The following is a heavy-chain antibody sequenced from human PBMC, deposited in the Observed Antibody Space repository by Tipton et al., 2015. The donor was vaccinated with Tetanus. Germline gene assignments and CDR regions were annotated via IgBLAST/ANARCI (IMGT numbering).Heavy chain of an antibody. CDR2: ISVYNGNT. Sequence: QLVQSGAEVKKPGASVKVSCKASGYTFNTFGISWVRQAPGQGLEWIGWISVYNGNTNYGQNVQGRVTMTTDTPASTAYMELRSLRSDDTAVYYCAKVSPNTSGCLDYWGQGTLVTVSS. V-gene: IGHV1-18*01. J-gene: IGHJ4*02. D-gene: IGHD6-19*01. CDR3: AKVSPNTSGCLDY. CDR1: GYTFNTFG.